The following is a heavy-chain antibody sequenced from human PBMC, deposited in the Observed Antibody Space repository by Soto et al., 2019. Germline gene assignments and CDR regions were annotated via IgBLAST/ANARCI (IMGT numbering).Heavy chain of an antibody. CDR2: IYWDDDK. Sequence: QITLKESGPTLVKPTQTLTLTCTFSGFSLSTSGVGVGWIRQPPGKALEWLALIYWDDDKRYRPSLKSRLTITKDTSKNQVVLTMTNMDPVDTATYYCAHRYNWNDVGDPRFDYWGQGTLVTVSS. V-gene: IGHV2-5*02. D-gene: IGHD1-1*01. CDR3: AHRYNWNDVGDPRFDY. J-gene: IGHJ4*02. CDR1: GFSLSTSGVG.